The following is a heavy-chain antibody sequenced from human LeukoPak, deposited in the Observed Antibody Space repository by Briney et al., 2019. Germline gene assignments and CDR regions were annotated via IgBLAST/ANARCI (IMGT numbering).Heavy chain of an antibody. D-gene: IGHD2-21*02. Sequence: SVKVSCKAFGGTFSSYAISWVRQAPGQGLEWMGRIIPILGIANYAQKFQGRVTITADKSTSTAYMELSSLRSEDTAVYYCASSDGVTAPPRLWGRGALVTVSS. CDR3: ASSDGVTAPPRL. J-gene: IGHJ2*01. V-gene: IGHV1-69*04. CDR1: GGTFSSYA. CDR2: IIPILGIA.